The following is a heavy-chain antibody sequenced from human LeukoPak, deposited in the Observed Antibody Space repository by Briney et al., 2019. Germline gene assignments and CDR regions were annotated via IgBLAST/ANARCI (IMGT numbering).Heavy chain of an antibody. D-gene: IGHD3/OR15-3a*01. V-gene: IGHV3-48*03. Sequence: GGSVRLSCAASGFTFSSYEMNWVRQAPGKGLEWVSYISSSGSTIYYADSVKGRFTISRDNAKNSLYLQMNSLRAEDTAVCYCAREEAWTQFDYWGQGTLVTVSS. CDR2: ISSSGSTI. J-gene: IGHJ4*02. CDR3: AREEAWTQFDY. CDR1: GFTFSSYE.